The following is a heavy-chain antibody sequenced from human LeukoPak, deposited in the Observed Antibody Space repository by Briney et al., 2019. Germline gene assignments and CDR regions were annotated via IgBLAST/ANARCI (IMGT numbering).Heavy chain of an antibody. D-gene: IGHD1-26*01. Sequence: PSETLSLTCTVSGGSISSSTYFWAWIRQPPGEGLEWIGSIYYTGSTYYNSSLKSRVTISVDTSKNQFSLKLSPVTAADTAVYYCARAAFRKWVTGYNWFDPWGQGTLVTVSS. J-gene: IGHJ5*02. CDR3: ARAAFRKWVTGYNWFDP. V-gene: IGHV4-39*01. CDR2: IYYTGST. CDR1: GGSISSSTYF.